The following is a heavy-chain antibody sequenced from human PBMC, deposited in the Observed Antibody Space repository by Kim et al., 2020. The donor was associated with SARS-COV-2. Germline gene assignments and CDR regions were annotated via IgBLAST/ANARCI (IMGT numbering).Heavy chain of an antibody. J-gene: IGHJ6*02. D-gene: IGHD3-10*01. V-gene: IGHV3-30*18. CDR1: GFTFSSYG. CDR2: ISYDGSNK. CDR3: AKDLHYYGSGSYPPHNHHGMDV. Sequence: GGSLRLSCAASGFTFSSYGMHWVRQAPGKGLEWVAVISYDGSNKYYADSVKGRFTISRDNSKNTLYLQMNSLRAEDTAVYYCAKDLHYYGSGSYPPHNHHGMDVWGQGTTVTVSS.